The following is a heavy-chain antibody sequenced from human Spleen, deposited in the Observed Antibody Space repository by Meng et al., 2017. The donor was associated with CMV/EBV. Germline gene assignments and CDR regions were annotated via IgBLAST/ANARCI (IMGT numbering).Heavy chain of an antibody. CDR3: ARVTPLVRSTESYFDF. CDR1: GGSISSSSYY. Sequence: GSLRLSCTVSGGSISSSSYYWGWIRQPPGKGLEWIGSIYYSGSTYYNPSLKSRVTISVDTSKNQFSLKLSSVTAADTAVYYCARVTPLVRSTESYFDFWGQGTLVTVSS. CDR2: IYYSGST. V-gene: IGHV4-39*07. D-gene: IGHD2-2*01. J-gene: IGHJ4*02.